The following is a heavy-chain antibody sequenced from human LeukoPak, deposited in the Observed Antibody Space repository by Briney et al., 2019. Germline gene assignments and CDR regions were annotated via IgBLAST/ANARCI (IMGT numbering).Heavy chain of an antibody. V-gene: IGHV4-34*01. D-gene: IGHD5-18*01. Sequence: SETLSLTCAVYGGSFTNYYWSWIRQPPGKGLEWIGEINHSGSTKYNPSLKSRVTISIDTSKNQFSLKLSSVTAADTAVYYCARLGFNSGWNFDYWGQGTLVTVSS. CDR3: ARLGFNSGWNFDY. J-gene: IGHJ4*02. CDR2: INHSGST. CDR1: GGSFTNYY.